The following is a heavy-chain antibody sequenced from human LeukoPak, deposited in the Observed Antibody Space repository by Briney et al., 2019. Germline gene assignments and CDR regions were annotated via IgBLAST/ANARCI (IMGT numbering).Heavy chain of an antibody. CDR1: GFTFSSYG. CDR2: IRYDGSNK. Sequence: GGSLRLSCAASGFTFSSYGMHWVRQAPGKGLEWVAFIRYDGSNKYYADSVKGRFTISRDNSKNTLYLQMNSLRAEDTAVYYCAKDHYYYDSSGYYFYFDYWGQGTLVTVSS. D-gene: IGHD3-22*01. V-gene: IGHV3-30*02. CDR3: AKDHYYYDSSGYYFYFDY. J-gene: IGHJ4*02.